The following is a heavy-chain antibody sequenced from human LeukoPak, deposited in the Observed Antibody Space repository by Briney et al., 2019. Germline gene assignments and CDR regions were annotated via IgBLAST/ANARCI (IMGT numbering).Heavy chain of an antibody. CDR2: IYTSGST. V-gene: IGHV4-4*07. D-gene: IGHD3-3*01. CDR3: ARGVEGYTIFGVVTNWFDP. J-gene: IGHJ5*02. CDR1: GGSISSYY. Sequence: SETLSLTCTVSGGSISSYYWSWIRQPAGKGLEWIGRIYTSGSTNYNPSLKSRVTMSVDTSKNQFSLKLSSVTAADTAVYYCARGVEGYTIFGVVTNWFDPWGQGTLVTVSS.